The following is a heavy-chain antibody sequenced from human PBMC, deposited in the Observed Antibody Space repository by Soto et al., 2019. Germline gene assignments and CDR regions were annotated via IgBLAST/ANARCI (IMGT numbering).Heavy chain of an antibody. J-gene: IGHJ4*02. V-gene: IGHV3-23*01. CDR2: ISGSGDST. CDR1: GFTFSSYA. CDR3: ARRGPGTYFDY. D-gene: IGHD6-13*01. Sequence: EVPLLDSGGGLVQPGGSLRLSCAASGFTFSSYAINWVRQAPGKGLEWVSVISGSGDSTYYADSVKGRFTVSRDNSKNTLYLQMNSLRVEDTAVYYCARRGPGTYFDYWGQGTLVTVSS.